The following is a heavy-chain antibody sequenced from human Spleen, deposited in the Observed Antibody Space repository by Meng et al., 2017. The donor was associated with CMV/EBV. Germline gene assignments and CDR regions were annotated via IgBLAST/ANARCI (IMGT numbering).Heavy chain of an antibody. V-gene: IGHV4-59*01. J-gene: IGHJ5*02. CDR3: VRDSYHYGSGTYNWFDP. Sequence: SETLSLTCTVSDASISSYWWSWIRQSPGKGLEWIGYVHFSGTINYNPSFRSRLTMSVDTSQNQFSLKLTSVTAADTALYYCVRDSYHYGSGTYNWFDPWGQGILVTVSS. D-gene: IGHD3-10*01. CDR2: VHFSGTI. CDR1: DASISSYW.